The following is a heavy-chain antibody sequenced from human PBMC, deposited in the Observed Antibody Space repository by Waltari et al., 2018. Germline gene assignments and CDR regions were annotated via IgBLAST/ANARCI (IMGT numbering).Heavy chain of an antibody. V-gene: IGHV5-51*01. CDR3: ARQGFATLYCSGGSCYDY. D-gene: IGHD2-15*01. J-gene: IGHJ4*02. CDR2: IYPGDSDT. CDR1: GYSFTSYW. Sequence: EVQLVQSGAEVKKPGESLKISCKGAGYSFTSYWIGWVRQMPGTRLEWMGIIYPGDSDTRYRPSFQGQVTISADKSISTAYLQWSSLKASDTAMYYCARQGFATLYCSGGSCYDYWGQGTLVTVSS.